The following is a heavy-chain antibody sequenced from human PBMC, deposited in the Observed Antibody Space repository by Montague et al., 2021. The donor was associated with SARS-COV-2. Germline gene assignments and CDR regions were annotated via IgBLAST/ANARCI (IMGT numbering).Heavy chain of an antibody. Sequence: SLRLSCAASGFNIVSYWMSWVRQVPGKGPVWVSNIRQDGSDKYYVDSVRGRFTISRDNAKNSLYLQMSSLRGEDTGVYYCTRDGDYGDYLNWFNPWGQGTLVTVSS. CDR3: TRDGDYGDYLNWFNP. J-gene: IGHJ5*02. CDR1: GFNIVSYW. CDR2: IRQDGSDK. D-gene: IGHD4-17*01. V-gene: IGHV3-7*01.